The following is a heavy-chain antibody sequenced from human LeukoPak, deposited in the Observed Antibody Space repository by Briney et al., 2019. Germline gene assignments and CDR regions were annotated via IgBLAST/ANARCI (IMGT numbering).Heavy chain of an antibody. D-gene: IGHD5-18*01. V-gene: IGHV3-48*01. J-gene: IGHJ4*02. Sequence: PGGSLRLPCAASGFTFSSYNMNWVRQAPGKALERVSYISSSSNTIYYADSVKGRFTISRDNAKNSLYLQMNSLRAEDTAVYYCARFSYASYDFDYWGQGTLVTVSS. CDR1: GFTFSSYN. CDR3: ARFSYASYDFDY. CDR2: ISSSSNTI.